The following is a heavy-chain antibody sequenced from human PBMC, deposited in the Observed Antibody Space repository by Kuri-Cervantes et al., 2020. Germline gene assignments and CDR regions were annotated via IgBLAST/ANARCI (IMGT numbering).Heavy chain of an antibody. CDR3: ARDRRWNYYYGMDV. D-gene: IGHD4-23*01. V-gene: IGHV4-4*07. CDR2: IYTSGST. J-gene: IGHJ6*02. Sequence: GSLRLSCTVSGGSISSYYWSWIRQPAGKGLEWIGRIYTSGSTNYNPSLKSRVTISVDTSKNQFSLKLSTVTAADTAVYYCARDRRWNYYYGMDVWGQGTTVTVSS. CDR1: GGSISSYY.